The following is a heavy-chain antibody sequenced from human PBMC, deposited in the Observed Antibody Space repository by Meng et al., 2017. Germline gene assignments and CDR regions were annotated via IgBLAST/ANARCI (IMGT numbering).Heavy chain of an antibody. D-gene: IGHD3-10*01. CDR1: GGSFSGYY. CDR3: ARVPGGIGAADY. J-gene: IGHJ4*02. V-gene: IGHV4-34*01. Sequence: VQLKKWGAGLLKPSATLSLACAVYGGSFSGYYWSWIRQPPGKGLEWIGEINHSGSTNYTPSLKSRVTISVDTSKNQFSLKLSSVTAADTAVYYCARVPGGIGAADYWGQGTLVTVSS. CDR2: INHSGST.